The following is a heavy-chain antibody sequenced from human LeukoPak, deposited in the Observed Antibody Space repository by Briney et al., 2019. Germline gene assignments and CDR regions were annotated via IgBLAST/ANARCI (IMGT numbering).Heavy chain of an antibody. Sequence: GGSLRLSCAASGFTFSSYEMNWVRQAPGKGLEWVSAISGSGGSTYYADSVKGWFTISRDNAKNSLYLQMNSLRAEDTAVYYCARDGSYGVFDYWGQGTLVTVSS. CDR3: ARDGSYGVFDY. J-gene: IGHJ4*02. CDR1: GFTFSSYE. CDR2: ISGSGGST. V-gene: IGHV3-48*03. D-gene: IGHD1-26*01.